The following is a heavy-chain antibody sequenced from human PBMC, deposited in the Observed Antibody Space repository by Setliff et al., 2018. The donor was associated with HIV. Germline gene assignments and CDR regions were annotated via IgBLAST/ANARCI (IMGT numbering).Heavy chain of an antibody. D-gene: IGHD3-10*02. CDR2: IDSDGSDT. Sequence: GGSLRLSCAASGLTFSNYWMHWVRQAPGKGLEWVSRIDSDGSDTNYADSVRGRFTISRDNAKNSLYLQMNNLRAEDTAVYYCARETTTLVGDLLLFDYWGQGTLVTVSS. CDR3: ARETTTLVGDLLLFDY. CDR1: GLTFSNYW. J-gene: IGHJ4*02. V-gene: IGHV3-74*01.